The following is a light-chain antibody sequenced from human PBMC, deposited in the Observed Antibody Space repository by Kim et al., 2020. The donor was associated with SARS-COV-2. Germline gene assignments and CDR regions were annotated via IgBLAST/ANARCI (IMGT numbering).Light chain of an antibody. CDR1: SSNRGTQYD. CDR3: QSFDSSLTAWV. J-gene: IGLJ2*01. V-gene: IGLV1-40*01. CDR2: GNT. Sequence: QRVTISGTASSSNRGTQYDVHWYQQLPGRAPTLLIYGNTNRPSGVPDRFSGSKSGTSASLAITGLQAEDEADYYCQSFDSSLTAWVFGGGTQLTVL.